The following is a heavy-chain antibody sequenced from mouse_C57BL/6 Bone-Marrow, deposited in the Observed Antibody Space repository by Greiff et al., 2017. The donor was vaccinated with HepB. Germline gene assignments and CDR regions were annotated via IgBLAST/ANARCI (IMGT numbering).Heavy chain of an antibody. CDR3: ARDGGPYAMDY. CDR1: GFTFSSYA. J-gene: IGHJ4*01. Sequence: EVQVVESGGGLVKPGGSLKLSCAASGFTFSSYAMSWVRQTPEKRLEWVATISDGGSYTYYPDNVKGRFTISRDNAKNNLYLQMSHLKSEDTAMYYCARDGGPYAMDYWGQGTSVTVSS. D-gene: IGHD1-1*02. V-gene: IGHV5-4*01. CDR2: ISDGGSYT.